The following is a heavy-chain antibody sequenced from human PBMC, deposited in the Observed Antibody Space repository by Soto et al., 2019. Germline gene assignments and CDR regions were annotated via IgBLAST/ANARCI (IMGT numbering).Heavy chain of an antibody. J-gene: IGHJ6*02. V-gene: IGHV1-69*01. D-gene: IGHD3-9*01. CDR3: ARARDYDLLTAREYALDV. Sequence: QVQLEQSGAEVKKPGSSVRVSCKVSGGSFRNYGITWVRQSPGQGLEWMGGIMPVFGTAVYAQKFQGRVTISADELTTTASLELRSLSSDDTAVYFCARARDYDLLTAREYALDVWGQGTTVTV. CDR2: IMPVFGTA. CDR1: GGSFRNYG.